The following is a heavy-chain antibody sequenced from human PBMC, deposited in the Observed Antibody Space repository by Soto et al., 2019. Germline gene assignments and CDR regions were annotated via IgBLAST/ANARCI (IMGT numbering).Heavy chain of an antibody. J-gene: IGHJ4*02. CDR3: ARGRGYSYGYPLDY. Sequence: PSETLSLTCAVSGGSINNNDWWSWVRQAPGKGLEWIGEISHIWGTNYNPSLKSRVTISVDTSKNQFSLKLSSVTAADTAVYYCARGRGYSYGYPLDYWGQGTLVTVSS. D-gene: IGHD5-18*01. V-gene: IGHV4-4*02. CDR1: GGSINNNDW. CDR2: ISHIWGT.